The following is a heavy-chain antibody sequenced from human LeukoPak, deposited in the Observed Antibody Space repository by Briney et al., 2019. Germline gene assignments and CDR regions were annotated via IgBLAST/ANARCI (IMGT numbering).Heavy chain of an antibody. V-gene: IGHV4-59*01. D-gene: IGHD6-6*01. CDR2: IYYSGST. CDR3: ARGIAARDYFDY. J-gene: IGHJ4*02. CDR1: GGSISSYY. Sequence: ASETLSLTCTVSGGSISSYYWSWIRQPPGKGLEWIGYIYYSGSTNYNPSLKSRVTIPVDTSKNQFSLKLSSVTAADTAVYYCARGIAARDYFDYWGQGTLVTVSS.